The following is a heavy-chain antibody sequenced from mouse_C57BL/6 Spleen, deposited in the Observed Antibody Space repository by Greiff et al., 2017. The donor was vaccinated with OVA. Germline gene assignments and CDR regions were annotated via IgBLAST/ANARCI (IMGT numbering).Heavy chain of an antibody. Sequence: DVQLQESGPELVKPGASVKMSCKASGYTFTDYNMHWVKQSHGKSLEWIGYINPKNGGTSYNQKFKGKATLTVNKSSSTAYMELRSLTSEDSAVYYCARDGYYVGWFAYWGQGTLVTVSA. CDR1: GYTFTDYN. D-gene: IGHD2-3*01. V-gene: IGHV1-22*01. CDR3: ARDGYYVGWFAY. J-gene: IGHJ3*01. CDR2: INPKNGGT.